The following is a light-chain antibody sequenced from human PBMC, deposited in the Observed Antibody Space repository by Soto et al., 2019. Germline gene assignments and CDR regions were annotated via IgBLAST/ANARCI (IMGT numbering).Light chain of an antibody. V-gene: IGKV3-20*01. CDR3: QQYSAKPYT. CDR2: GAS. Sequence: DIVVTQSPGTLSFYPGERATLSCRASQRVSRNYIAWYQLKPGQAPRLLVYGASTRDTRVPDRFSGSGSGTDFTLTITRLEPEDFAEYYCQQYSAKPYTCGQGTNLEI. J-gene: IGKJ2*01. CDR1: QRVSRNY.